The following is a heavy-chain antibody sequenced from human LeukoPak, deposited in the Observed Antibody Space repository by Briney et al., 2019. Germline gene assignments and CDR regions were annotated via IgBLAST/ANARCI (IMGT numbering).Heavy chain of an antibody. CDR3: VRDKLGWGSVFDY. CDR1: GFMFSTYW. V-gene: IGHV3-74*01. Sequence: PGGSLRLSCATSGFMFSTYWMHWVRQVPGKGLVWVSRISNDGHTINYADSVKGRFTTSRDNAENTLFLHINRLRAEDTGVYYCVRDKLGWGSVFDYWGQGTLVTVSS. CDR2: ISNDGHTI. D-gene: IGHD3-16*01. J-gene: IGHJ4*02.